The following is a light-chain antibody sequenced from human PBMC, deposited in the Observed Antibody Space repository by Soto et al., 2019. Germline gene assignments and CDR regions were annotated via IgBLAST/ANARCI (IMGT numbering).Light chain of an antibody. Sequence: EIVLTQSPATLSLSPGERATLSCRASQSVSSYLAWFQQKPGQAPRLLIYAASWRAAGIPDRFSGSGSGTDFTLTISRLEPADFAVYYCQQYASAPHTFGGGTKVEIK. CDR3: QQYASAPHT. CDR2: AAS. J-gene: IGKJ4*01. CDR1: QSVSSY. V-gene: IGKV3-20*01.